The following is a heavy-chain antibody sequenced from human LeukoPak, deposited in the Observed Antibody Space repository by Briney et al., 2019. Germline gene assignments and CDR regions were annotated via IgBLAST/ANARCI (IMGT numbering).Heavy chain of an antibody. CDR1: GGSFSGYY. J-gene: IGHJ4*02. D-gene: IGHD4-4*01. CDR2: INHSGST. V-gene: IGHV4-34*01. CDR3: ARLPRKRYSNYTKGWVYFDY. Sequence: KPSETLSLTCAVYGGSFSGYYWSWIRQPPGKGLEWIGEINHSGSTNYNPSLKSRVTISVDTPKNQFSLKLSSVTAADTAVYYCARLPRKRYSNYTKGWVYFDYWGQGTLVTVSS.